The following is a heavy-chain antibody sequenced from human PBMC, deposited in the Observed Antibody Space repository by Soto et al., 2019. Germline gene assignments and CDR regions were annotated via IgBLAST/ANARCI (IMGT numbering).Heavy chain of an antibody. CDR2: IYYSGST. CDR3: ARHPTPTYYYDSSGYTPFDY. J-gene: IGHJ4*02. V-gene: IGHV4-39*01. CDR1: GGSISSSSYY. Sequence: QLQLQESGPGLVKPSETLSLTCTVSGGSISSSSYYWGWIRQPPGKGLEWIGSIYYSGSTYYNPSLKSRVTITVDTSKNQFSLKLSSVTAAETAVYYCARHPTPTYYYDSSGYTPFDYWGQGTLVTVSS. D-gene: IGHD3-22*01.